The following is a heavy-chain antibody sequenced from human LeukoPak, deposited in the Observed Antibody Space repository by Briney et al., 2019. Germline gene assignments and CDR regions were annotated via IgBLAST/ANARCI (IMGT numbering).Heavy chain of an antibody. J-gene: IGHJ4*02. D-gene: IGHD5-24*01. CDR3: ARVGDGYNFDY. CDR2: IYYSGST. V-gene: IGHV4-31*03. CDR1: GGSISSGGYY. Sequence: PSETLSLTCTVSGGSISSGGYYWSWIRQHPGKGLEWIGYIYYSGSTYYNPSLKSRVTISVDTSKNQFSLKLSSATAADTAVYYCARVGDGYNFDYWGQGTLVTVSS.